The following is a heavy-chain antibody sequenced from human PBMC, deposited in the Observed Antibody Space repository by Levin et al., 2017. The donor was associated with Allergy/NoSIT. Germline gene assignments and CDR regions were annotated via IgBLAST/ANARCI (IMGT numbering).Heavy chain of an antibody. D-gene: IGHD2-15*01. CDR2: ISYDGTNK. V-gene: IGHV3-30*18. Sequence: GGSLRLSCAASGFIFSNYGMHWVRQAPGKGLEWVAAISYDGTNKYYGDDVKGRFSISRDNSKNTVYLQMNSLRTEDTAVHYCAKDREACSGTSHTYGMEVWGQGTSVTVS. CDR1: GFIFSNYG. J-gene: IGHJ6*02. CDR3: AKDREACSGTSHTYGMEV.